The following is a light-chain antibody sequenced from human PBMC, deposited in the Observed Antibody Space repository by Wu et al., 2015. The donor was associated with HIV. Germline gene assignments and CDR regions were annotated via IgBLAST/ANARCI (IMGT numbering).Light chain of an antibody. CDR2: NTS. CDR3: QQRSTWFT. V-gene: IGKV3-11*01. Sequence: EIVLTQSPGTLSLSPGERATLSCRASQSVNNHLAWYQQKPGQTPRLLIHNTSTRATGIPARFSGSGSGTDFTLTISSLEPEDFAVYYCQQRSTWFTFGPWGPEWDIK. CDR1: QSVNNH. J-gene: IGKJ3*01.